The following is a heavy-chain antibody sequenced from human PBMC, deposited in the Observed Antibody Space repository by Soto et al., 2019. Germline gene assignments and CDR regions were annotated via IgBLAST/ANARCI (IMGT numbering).Heavy chain of an antibody. CDR2: ISDDGSNK. CDR1: GFTFSSYG. J-gene: IGHJ5*02. Sequence: QVQLVESGGGVVQPGRSLRLSCAASGFTFSSYGMHWVRQAPGKGLAWVAVISDDGSNKYYADSVKGRFTISRDNSKHTLYLQMNSLRAEDTAVYYCANYCRSTSCFSGGLEHWGQGTLVTVSS. D-gene: IGHD2-2*01. CDR3: ANYCRSTSCFSGGLEH. V-gene: IGHV3-30*18.